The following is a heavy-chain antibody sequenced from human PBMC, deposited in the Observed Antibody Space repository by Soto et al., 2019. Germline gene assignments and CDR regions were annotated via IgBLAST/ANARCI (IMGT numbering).Heavy chain of an antibody. V-gene: IGHV4-59*08. CDR1: GGSISSYY. CDR3: ARWRSTVVTPNWFDP. J-gene: IGHJ5*02. CDR2: IYYSGST. D-gene: IGHD4-17*01. Sequence: QVQLQESGPGLVKPSETLSLTCTVSGGSISSYYWSWIRQPPGKGLEWIGYIYYSGSTNYNPSLKSRVTISVDTSKNQFSLKLRSGTAADTAVYYCARWRSTVVTPNWFDPWGQGTLVTVSS.